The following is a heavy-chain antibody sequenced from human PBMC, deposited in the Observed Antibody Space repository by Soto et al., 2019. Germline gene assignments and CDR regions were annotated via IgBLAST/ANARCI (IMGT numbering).Heavy chain of an antibody. CDR1: GFTFSTFA. CDR3: AKEAPIIYCSGGSCYSQYYFDY. D-gene: IGHD2-15*01. CDR2: ISGSGGTT. Sequence: PGGSLRLSCAASGFTFSTFAMSWVRQAPGKGMEWVSAISGSGGTTYNADSVKSRFTISRDNSKNTLYLQMNSLRAEDTAVYYCAKEAPIIYCSGGSCYSQYYFDYWGQGTLVTVSS. V-gene: IGHV3-23*01. J-gene: IGHJ4*02.